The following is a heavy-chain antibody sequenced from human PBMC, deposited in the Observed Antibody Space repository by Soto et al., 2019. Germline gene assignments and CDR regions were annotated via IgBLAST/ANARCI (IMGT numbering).Heavy chain of an antibody. Sequence: WSLRLSCAASGFTFSSYAMHWVRQAPGKGLEWVALISFDGNNKYYADSVKGRFTISRDDSKNTMYLQMNSLRAEDTAVYYCAKNTYYSDTSGYYPFDYWGQGTLVTVSS. V-gene: IGHV3-30*18. J-gene: IGHJ4*02. CDR2: ISFDGNNK. CDR1: GFTFSSYA. D-gene: IGHD3-22*01. CDR3: AKNTYYSDTSGYYPFDY.